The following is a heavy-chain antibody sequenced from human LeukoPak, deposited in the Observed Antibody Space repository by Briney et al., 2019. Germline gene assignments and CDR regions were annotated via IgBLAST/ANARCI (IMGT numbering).Heavy chain of an antibody. D-gene: IGHD4-11*01. J-gene: IGHJ4*02. CDR1: GYTFTSYF. V-gene: IGHV1-46*01. CDR2: INPSGGTT. Sequence: ASVKVSCKASGYTFTSYFMHWVRRAPGQGLEWMGIINPSGGTTSYAQKFQGRVTMTRDTSTSTVYMELSSLRSEDTAVYYCARPTERFDSVTTFFDYWGQGTLVTVSS. CDR3: ARPTERFDSVTTFFDY.